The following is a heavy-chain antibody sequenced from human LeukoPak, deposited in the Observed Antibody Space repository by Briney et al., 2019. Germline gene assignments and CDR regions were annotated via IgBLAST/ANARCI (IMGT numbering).Heavy chain of an antibody. Sequence: TGGSLRLSCAASGFTFSSYWMSWVRQAPGKGLEWVANIKQDGSEKYYVDSVKGRFTISRDNAKNSLYLQMNSLRAEDTAVYYCARDRFVGITMGQGYWGQGTLVTVSS. J-gene: IGHJ4*02. V-gene: IGHV3-7*01. CDR2: IKQDGSEK. D-gene: IGHD3-10*01. CDR1: GFTFSSYW. CDR3: ARDRFVGITMGQGY.